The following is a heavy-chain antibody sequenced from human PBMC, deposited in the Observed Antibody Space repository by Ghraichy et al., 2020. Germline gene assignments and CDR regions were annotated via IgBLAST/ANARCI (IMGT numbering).Heavy chain of an antibody. CDR1: GFTFSSYA. J-gene: IGHJ5*02. Sequence: GGSLRLSCVASGFTFSSYAMSWVRQAPGKGLEWVSGISAGGGSTYYADSVKGRFTISRDNSKNTLYLQMNSLRAEDTAVFYCAKDCFGGSWAHWAWGQGTLVTVSS. D-gene: IGHD2-15*01. V-gene: IGHV3-23*01. CDR2: ISAGGGST. CDR3: AKDCFGGSWAHWA.